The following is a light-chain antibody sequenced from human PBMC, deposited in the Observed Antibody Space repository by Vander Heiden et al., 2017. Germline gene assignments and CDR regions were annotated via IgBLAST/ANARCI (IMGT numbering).Light chain of an antibody. CDR1: ALPKQY. CDR2: NDT. Sequence: SSELTQPPSVSVSPGQSARLPCPGDALPKQYADWYQQKPGQAPGWVIYNDTARPSGIPERFSGASAGTTATLTSSGVQSEDEADDYCQSADSSGARGVVGGGTKLTVL. V-gene: IGLV3-25*03. J-gene: IGLJ3*02. CDR3: QSADSSGARGV.